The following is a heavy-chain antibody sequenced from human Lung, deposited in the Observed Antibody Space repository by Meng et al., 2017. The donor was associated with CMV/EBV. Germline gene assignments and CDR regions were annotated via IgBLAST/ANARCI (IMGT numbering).Heavy chain of an antibody. Sequence: EVQPLQAGGGLDQPGWSLRLSCEASGFTVSTYSMTWVRQAPGKGLEWVSGINGSGDRTYHADSVKGRFTISRDNSKNTQYLQMNSLRVEDTSIYYCVNRAWMDFWGQGNLVTVSS. V-gene: IGHV3-23*01. CDR2: INGSGDRT. D-gene: IGHD3/OR15-3a*01. J-gene: IGHJ4*02. CDR3: VNRAWMDF. CDR1: GFTVSTYS.